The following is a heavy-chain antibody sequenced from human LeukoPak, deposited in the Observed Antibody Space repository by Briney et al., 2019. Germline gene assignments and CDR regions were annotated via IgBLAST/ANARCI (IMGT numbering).Heavy chain of an antibody. CDR2: INPNSGGT. V-gene: IGHV1-2*02. CDR1: GYTFTGYH. Sequence: ASVKVSCKASGYTFTGYHMHWVRQAPGQGLEWMGWINPNSGGTKYARKFQGRVTMTRDTSISTAYMDLSRLRSDDTALYYCARDVGAADAFDIWGQGTMVTVSS. D-gene: IGHD1-26*01. J-gene: IGHJ3*02. CDR3: ARDVGAADAFDI.